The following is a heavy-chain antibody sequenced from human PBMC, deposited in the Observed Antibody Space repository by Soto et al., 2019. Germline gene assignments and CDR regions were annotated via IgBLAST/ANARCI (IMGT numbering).Heavy chain of an antibody. J-gene: IGHJ6*04. CDR2: IYYSGST. CDR3: ARGYYDSSGYYQTRYYYYGMDV. D-gene: IGHD3-22*01. CDR1: VGSISSSSYY. Sequence: SETLSLTCTVSVGSISSSSYYWGWIRQPPGKGLEWIGSIYYSGSTYYNPSLKSRVTISVDTSKNQFSLKLSSVTAADTAVYYCARGYYDSSGYYQTRYYYYGMDVWGKGTTVTVSS. V-gene: IGHV4-39*01.